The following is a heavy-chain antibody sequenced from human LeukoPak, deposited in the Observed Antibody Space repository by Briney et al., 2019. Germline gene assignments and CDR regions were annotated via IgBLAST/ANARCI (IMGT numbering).Heavy chain of an antibody. D-gene: IGHD2-2*01. CDR1: GGTFSSYA. CDR3: AKGDSTSCCRGEVY. CDR2: IIPILGIA. V-gene: IGHV1-69*04. Sequence: GASVKVSCKASGGTFSSYAISWVRQAPGQGLEWMGRIIPILGIANYAQKFQGRVTITADKSTSTAYMELSSLRSEDTAVYYCAKGDSTSCCRGEVYWGQGTLVTVSS. J-gene: IGHJ4*02.